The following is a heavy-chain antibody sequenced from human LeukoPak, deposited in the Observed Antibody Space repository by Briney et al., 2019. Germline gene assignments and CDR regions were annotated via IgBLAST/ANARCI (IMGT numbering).Heavy chain of an antibody. CDR3: ARGLNCSGGSCYPDHEKDALDI. V-gene: IGHV4-30-2*01. CDR2: IYHSGST. D-gene: IGHD2-15*01. Sequence: PSETLSLTCAVSGGSISSGGYSWSWIRQPPGKGLEWIGYIYHSGSTYYNPSLKSRVTISVDRSKNQFSLKLSSVTAADTAVYYCARGLNCSGGSCYPDHEKDALDIWGQGTMVTVSS. J-gene: IGHJ3*02. CDR1: GGSISSGGYS.